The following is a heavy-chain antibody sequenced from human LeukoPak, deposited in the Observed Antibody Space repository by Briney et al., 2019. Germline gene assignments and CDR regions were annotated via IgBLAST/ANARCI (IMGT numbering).Heavy chain of an antibody. V-gene: IGHV4-34*01. D-gene: IGHD6-13*01. CDR3: ARGFRRQLNY. J-gene: IGHJ4*02. CDR2: INHSGST. Sequence: SETLSLTCAVYGGSFSGYYWSWIRQPPGKGLEWIGEINHSGSTNYNPSLKSRVTISVDTSKNQFSLRLSSVTAADTAVYYCARGFRRQLNYWGQGTLVTVSS. CDR1: GGSFSGYY.